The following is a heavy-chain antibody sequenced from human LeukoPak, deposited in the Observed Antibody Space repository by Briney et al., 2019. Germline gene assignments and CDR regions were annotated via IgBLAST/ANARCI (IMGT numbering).Heavy chain of an antibody. D-gene: IGHD3-10*01. V-gene: IGHV3-30*18. CDR3: AKDGILWFGELCYFDY. CDR2: ISYDGSNK. J-gene: IGHJ4*02. Sequence: PGRSLRLSCAASGFTFSSYGMHWVRQAPGKGLEWVAVISYDGSNKYYADSVKGRFTISRDNSKNTLYLQMNSLRAEDTAVYYCAKDGILWFGELCYFDYWGQGTLVTVSS. CDR1: GFTFSSYG.